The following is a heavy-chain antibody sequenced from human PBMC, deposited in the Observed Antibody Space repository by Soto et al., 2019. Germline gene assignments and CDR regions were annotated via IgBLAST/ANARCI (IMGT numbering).Heavy chain of an antibody. CDR2: IKPGTSDI. J-gene: IGHJ4*02. Sequence: EVQLVQSGADIKKPGESLKISCKGVGYKFGSAWIGLVRQMPGKGLEWMGIIKPGTSDIRYSPSCRGHVTISADEAVSTAYLQWSSLKASDTAMYYCARQLSHICDSWGQGTLVTVSS. D-gene: IGHD3-3*02. CDR3: ARQLSHICDS. CDR1: GYKFGSAW. V-gene: IGHV5-51*01.